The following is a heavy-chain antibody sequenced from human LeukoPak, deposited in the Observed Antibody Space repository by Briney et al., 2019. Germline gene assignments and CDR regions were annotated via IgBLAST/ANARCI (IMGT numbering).Heavy chain of an antibody. CDR3: ARTITMVRGVILPDWFDP. CDR2: LYYSGST. J-gene: IGHJ5*02. V-gene: IGHV4-59*01. CDR1: GGSISSYY. Sequence: SETLSLTCTVSGGSISSYYWSWIRQPPGKGLEWIGYLYYSGSTNYNPSLKSRVTISVDTSKNQFSLKLSSVTAADTAVYYCARTITMVRGVILPDWFDPWGQGTLVTVSS. D-gene: IGHD3-10*01.